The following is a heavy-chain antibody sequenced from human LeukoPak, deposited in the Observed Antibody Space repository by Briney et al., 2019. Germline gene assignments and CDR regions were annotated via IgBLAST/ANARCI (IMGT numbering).Heavy chain of an antibody. CDR1: GFTFSGYG. J-gene: IGHJ4*02. D-gene: IGHD6-19*01. Sequence: GGSLRLSCAASGFTFSGYGMHGVRQSPGKGLEWVAVIWYDGSNKYYADSVKGRFTISRDNSKNTLYLQMNSLRAEDTAVYYCARVRGSGQGLDYWGQGTLVTVSS. CDR3: ARVRGSGQGLDY. CDR2: IWYDGSNK. V-gene: IGHV3-33*01.